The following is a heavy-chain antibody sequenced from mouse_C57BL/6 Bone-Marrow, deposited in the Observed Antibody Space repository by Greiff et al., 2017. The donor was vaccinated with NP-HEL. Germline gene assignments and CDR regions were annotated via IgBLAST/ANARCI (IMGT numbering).Heavy chain of an antibody. CDR3: ASLYDYDGR. D-gene: IGHD2-4*01. Sequence: VQLKESGPVLVKPGASVKMSCKASGYTFTDYYMNWVKQSHGKSLEWIGVINPYNGGTSYNQKFKGKATLTVDKSSSTAYMELNSLTSEDSAVYYCASLYDYDGRGGQGTLVTVSA. CDR2: INPYNGGT. CDR1: GYTFTDYY. J-gene: IGHJ3*01. V-gene: IGHV1-19*01.